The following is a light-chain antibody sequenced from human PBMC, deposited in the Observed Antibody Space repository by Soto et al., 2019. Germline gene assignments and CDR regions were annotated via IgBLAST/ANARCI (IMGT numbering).Light chain of an antibody. Sequence: QSALTQPPSASGSPGQSVTISCTGTSSDVGGYNYVSWYQQHPGKVPKLVVYEVNKRPSGVPDRFSGFKSGNTASLTVSGLQAEDEADYYCTSYAGGNNVFGTGTKLTV. J-gene: IGLJ1*01. CDR1: SSDVGGYNY. CDR2: EVN. V-gene: IGLV2-8*01. CDR3: TSYAGGNNV.